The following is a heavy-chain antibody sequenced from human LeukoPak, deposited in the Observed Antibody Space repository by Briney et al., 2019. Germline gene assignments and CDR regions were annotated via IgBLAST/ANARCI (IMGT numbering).Heavy chain of an antibody. V-gene: IGHV3-23*01. CDR2: ISGSGGST. Sequence: GGSLRLSCAASGFTFSSYAMSWVRQAPGKGLERVSAISGSGGSTFYADSVKGRFTISRDNSKNTLYLQMNSLRAEDTAVYYCAKVPIRYFDWLLQYYFDYWGQGTLVTVSS. CDR1: GFTFSSYA. D-gene: IGHD3-9*01. J-gene: IGHJ4*02. CDR3: AKVPIRYFDWLLQYYFDY.